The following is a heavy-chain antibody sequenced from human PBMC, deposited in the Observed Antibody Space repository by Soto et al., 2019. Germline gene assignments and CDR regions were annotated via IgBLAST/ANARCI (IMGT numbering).Heavy chain of an antibody. Sequence: GGSLRLSCAASGFTFSSYGMHWVRQAPGKGLEWVAVISYDGSNKYYADSVKGRFTISRDNSKNTLYLQMNSLRAEDTAVYYCAKGAGYGDYGGGFQHWGQGTLVTVSS. CDR3: AKGAGYGDYGGGFQH. D-gene: IGHD4-17*01. CDR1: GFTFSSYG. CDR2: ISYDGSNK. V-gene: IGHV3-30*18. J-gene: IGHJ1*01.